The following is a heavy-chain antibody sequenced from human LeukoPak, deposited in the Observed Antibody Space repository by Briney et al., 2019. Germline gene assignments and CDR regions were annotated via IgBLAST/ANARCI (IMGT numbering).Heavy chain of an antibody. CDR2: INHSGST. CDR1: GGSFSGYY. D-gene: IGHD5-12*01. Sequence: SSETLSLTCAVYGGSFSGYYWSWIRQPPGKGLEWIGEINHSGSTNYNPSLKSRVTISVDTSQNQFSLKLSSVTAADTAVYYCARGTEPSGYDFSLDYWGQGTLVTVSS. CDR3: ARGTEPSGYDFSLDY. J-gene: IGHJ4*02. V-gene: IGHV4-34*01.